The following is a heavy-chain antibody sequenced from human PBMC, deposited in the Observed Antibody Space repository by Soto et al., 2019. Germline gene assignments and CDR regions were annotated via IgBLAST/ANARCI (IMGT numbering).Heavy chain of an antibody. D-gene: IGHD6-13*01. CDR1: GGSINGDTYY. CDR3: ARHLLRGWPPGTDYLYD. Sequence: QLQLQASGPGLVKPSETLSLTCTVSGGSINGDTYYWGWIRQTPGKGLEWIGVIHYRGSVSYNPYLESGVARSVDTTTNQLSLRLHSVTAEDTALYYCARHLLRGWPPGTDYLYDWGQGCQVTVSS. CDR2: IHYRGSV. J-gene: IGHJ4*02. V-gene: IGHV4-39*01.